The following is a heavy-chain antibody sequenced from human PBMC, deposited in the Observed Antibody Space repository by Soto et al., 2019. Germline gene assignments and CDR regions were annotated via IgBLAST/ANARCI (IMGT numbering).Heavy chain of an antibody. Sequence: SETLSLTCTVSGGSISSSSYYWGWIRQPPGKGLEWIGSIYYSGSTYYNPSLKSRVTISVDTSKNQFSLKLSSVTAADTAVYYCADGETTFTSGFDYWGQVNLVTVSS. V-gene: IGHV4-39*01. D-gene: IGHD4-17*01. CDR2: IYYSGST. J-gene: IGHJ4*02. CDR3: ADGETTFTSGFDY. CDR1: GGSISSSSYY.